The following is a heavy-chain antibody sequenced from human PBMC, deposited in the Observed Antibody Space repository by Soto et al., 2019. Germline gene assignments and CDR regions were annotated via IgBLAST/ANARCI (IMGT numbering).Heavy chain of an antibody. Sequence: GASVKVSCKASGYTFTSYYMHWVRQAPGQGLEWMGIINPSGGSTSYAQKFQGRVTMTRDTSTSTVYMELSSLRSEDTAVYYCASQPRFGGVIVSSDAFDIWGQGTMVTVSS. CDR2: INPSGGST. CDR1: GYTFTSYY. D-gene: IGHD3-16*02. J-gene: IGHJ3*02. V-gene: IGHV1-46*03. CDR3: ASQPRFGGVIVSSDAFDI.